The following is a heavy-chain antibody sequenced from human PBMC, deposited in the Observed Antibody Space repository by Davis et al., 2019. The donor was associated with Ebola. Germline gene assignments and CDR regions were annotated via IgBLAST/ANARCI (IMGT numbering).Heavy chain of an antibody. CDR3: ARAVFPEVLEY. J-gene: IGHJ4*02. CDR1: GFIFRNYA. CDR2: VSHSERER. D-gene: IGHD3-3*01. V-gene: IGHV3-30*04. Sequence: PGGSLRLSCAASGFIFRNYAMHWVLQAPGKGLEWVAVVSHSERERFYGDSVKGRFTISRDNSENTLYLQMNSLTADDTAVYYCARAVFPEVLEYWGQGTPVTVSA.